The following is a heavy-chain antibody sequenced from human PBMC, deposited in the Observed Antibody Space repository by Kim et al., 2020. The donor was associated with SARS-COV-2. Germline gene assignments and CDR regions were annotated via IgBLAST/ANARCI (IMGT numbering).Heavy chain of an antibody. CDR3: ARDGYNWVRYYYYYGMDV. V-gene: IGHV3-21*01. Sequence: GGSLRLSCAASGFTFSSYSMNWVRQAPGKGLEWVSSISSSSSYIYYADSVKGRFTISRDNAKNSLYLQMNSLRAEDTAVYYCARDGYNWVRYYYYYGMDVWGQGTTVTVSS. J-gene: IGHJ6*02. CDR1: GFTFSSYS. CDR2: ISSSSSYI. D-gene: IGHD1-1*01.